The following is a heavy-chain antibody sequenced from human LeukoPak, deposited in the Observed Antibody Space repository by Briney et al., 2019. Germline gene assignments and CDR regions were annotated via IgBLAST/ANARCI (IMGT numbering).Heavy chain of an antibody. CDR1: GGFIATRNYY. CDR3: ASQSRNYYQSGEFRTWIDY. V-gene: IGHV4-39*01. CDR2: IYYSGTT. Sequence: SETLSLTCSVSGGFIATRNYYWGWIRQPPGKGLEWIGSIYYSGTTNYNPSLKTRVTISVDTSKNQFSLKLTSVTAADTAVYYCASQSRNYYQSGEFRTWIDYSGQRTLVTASS. D-gene: IGHD3-22*01. J-gene: IGHJ4*02.